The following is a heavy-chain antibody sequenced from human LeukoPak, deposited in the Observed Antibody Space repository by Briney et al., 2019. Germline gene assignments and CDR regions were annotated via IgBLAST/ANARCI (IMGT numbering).Heavy chain of an antibody. D-gene: IGHD4-17*01. V-gene: IGHV3-23*01. J-gene: IGHJ5*02. CDR1: GFTFSSYA. CDR3: ARMIRDYGDSNWFDP. CDR2: ISGSGGST. Sequence: GGSLRLSCAASGFTFSSYAMSWVRQAPGKGLEWVSAISGSGGSTYYADSVKGRFTISRDNSKNTLYLQMNSLRAEDTAIYYCARMIRDYGDSNWFDPWGQGTLVTVSS.